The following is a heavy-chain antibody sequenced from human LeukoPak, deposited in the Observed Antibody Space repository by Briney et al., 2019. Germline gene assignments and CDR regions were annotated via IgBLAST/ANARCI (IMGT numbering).Heavy chain of an antibody. J-gene: IGHJ4*02. D-gene: IGHD3-22*01. CDR1: GYSISTSYY. CDR3: ARDPTDFDSSGYFGY. CDR2: IYFRGST. V-gene: IGHV4-38-2*02. Sequence: SETLSLTCTVSGYSISTSYYWGWIRQPPGKGLEWVGSIYFRGSTYYNASLKSRVTISIDTSKNQFSLKLISVTAADTAVYYCARDPTDFDSSGYFGYWGQGTLVTVSS.